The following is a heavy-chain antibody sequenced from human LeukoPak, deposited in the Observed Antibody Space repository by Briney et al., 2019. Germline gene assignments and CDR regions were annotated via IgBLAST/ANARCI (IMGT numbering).Heavy chain of an antibody. CDR1: GFIFSSYS. CDR3: AKDRSSSWYPESSWFDP. V-gene: IGHV3-21*01. J-gene: IGHJ5*02. CDR2: ISSSSSYI. D-gene: IGHD6-13*01. Sequence: GGSLRLSCAASGFIFSSYSMNWVRQAPGKGLEWVSSISSSSSYIYYADSVKGRLTISRDNAKNSLYLQMNSLRAEDTAVYYCAKDRSSSWYPESSWFDPWGQGTLVTVSS.